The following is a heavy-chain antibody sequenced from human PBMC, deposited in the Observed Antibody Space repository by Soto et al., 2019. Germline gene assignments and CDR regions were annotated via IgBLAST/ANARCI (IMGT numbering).Heavy chain of an antibody. Sequence: VDSVKVSCKASGYTFTSYGISCVRQAPGQGLEWMGWISAYNGNTNYAQKLQGRVTMTTDTSTSTAYMELRSLRSDDTAVYYCARYSSSLSPIYYYYGMDVWGQGTTVTVSS. J-gene: IGHJ6*02. V-gene: IGHV1-18*01. D-gene: IGHD6-6*01. CDR3: ARYSSSLSPIYYYYGMDV. CDR1: GYTFTSYG. CDR2: ISAYNGNT.